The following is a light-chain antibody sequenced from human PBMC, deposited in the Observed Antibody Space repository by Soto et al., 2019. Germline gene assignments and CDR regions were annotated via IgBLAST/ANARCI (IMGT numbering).Light chain of an antibody. CDR2: EAT. J-gene: IGKJ5*01. CDR3: QQANSFPIT. CDR1: QGLKF. Sequence: QITQCPSSVSASVGDTVTITCRASQGLKFLAWYQQKPGKAPRLLIYEATNLQSGVPPRFSGSGSGTDFTLTISSLQPEDFATYFCQQANSFPITFGQGTRLAI. V-gene: IGKV1-12*01.